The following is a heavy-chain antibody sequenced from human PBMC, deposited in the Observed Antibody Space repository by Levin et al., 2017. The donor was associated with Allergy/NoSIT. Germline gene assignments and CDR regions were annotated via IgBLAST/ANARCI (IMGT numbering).Heavy chain of an antibody. CDR3: ATDYDILTGYYI. V-gene: IGHV3-48*01. CDR2: ISSSSSTI. Sequence: ASVKVSCAASGFTFSSYSMNWVRQAPGKGLEWVSYISSSSSTIYYADSVKGRFTISRDNAKNSLYLQMNSLRAEDTAVYYCATDYDILTGYYIWGQGTLVTVSS. J-gene: IGHJ4*02. CDR1: GFTFSSYS. D-gene: IGHD3-9*01.